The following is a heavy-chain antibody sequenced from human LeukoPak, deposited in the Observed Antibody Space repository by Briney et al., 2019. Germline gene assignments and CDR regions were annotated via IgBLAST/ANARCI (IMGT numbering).Heavy chain of an antibody. V-gene: IGHV3-23*01. CDR2: ISGRGGST. J-gene: IGHJ4*02. CDR1: VFTFCSYA. Sequence: PGGSLRLSCAASVFTFCSYAMSCVRQAPGGGREWVSHISGRGGSTYYADPVKGRFTISRDTSKNTLYLQMNDLTDEDTDVYYCAKDSVVQTYYYPPESYWGYWGQGTLVTLSS. CDR3: AKDSVVQTYYYPPESYWGY. D-gene: IGHD3-10*01.